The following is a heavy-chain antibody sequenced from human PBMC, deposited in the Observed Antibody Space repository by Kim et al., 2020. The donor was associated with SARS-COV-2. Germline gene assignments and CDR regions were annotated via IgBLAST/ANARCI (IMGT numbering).Heavy chain of an antibody. D-gene: IGHD1-1*01. CDR3: VKGGNYIYNLMDV. V-gene: IGHV3-74*01. J-gene: IGHJ6*02. Sequence: YADSVGGRFTMPRDNGKHMVYLEMSSLGAEDTAVYFCVKGGNYIYNLMDVWGQGTTVTVSS.